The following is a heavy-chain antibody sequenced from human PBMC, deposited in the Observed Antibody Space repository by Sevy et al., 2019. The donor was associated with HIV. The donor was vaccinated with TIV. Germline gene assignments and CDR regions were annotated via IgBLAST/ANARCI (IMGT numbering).Heavy chain of an antibody. CDR1: GGSISSSSYY. CDR2: IYYSGST. J-gene: IGHJ4*02. CDR3: ARSPLLSRDGYNFDY. D-gene: IGHD5-12*01. Sequence: QSQTLSLTCTVSGGSISSSSYYWGWIRQPPGKGLEWIGSIYYSGSTYYNPSLKSRVTISLDTSKNQFSQKLSSVTAAATAVYYCARSPLLSRDGYNFDYWGQGTLVTVSS. V-gene: IGHV4-39*01.